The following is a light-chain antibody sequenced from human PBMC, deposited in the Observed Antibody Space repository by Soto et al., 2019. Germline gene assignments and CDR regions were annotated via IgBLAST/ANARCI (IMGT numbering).Light chain of an antibody. CDR1: QSVSNN. Sequence: ESVWKQSPGTLSLSPGERDILSGRASQSVSNNYLAWYQQKPGQAPRLLIYGASTRATGIPARFSGSGSGTEFTLTISSLQSEDFAVYYCQQYNNCPRTFGQGTKVDI. V-gene: IGKV3-15*01. CDR2: GAS. J-gene: IGKJ1*01. CDR3: QQYNNCPRT.